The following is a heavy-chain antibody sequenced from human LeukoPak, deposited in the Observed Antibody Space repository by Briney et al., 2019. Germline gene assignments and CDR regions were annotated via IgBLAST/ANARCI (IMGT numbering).Heavy chain of an antibody. CDR3: AKVLVPDAFKDAFDI. CDR1: GFTLDDYA. J-gene: IGHJ3*02. CDR2: ISWNSGSI. Sequence: GRSLRLSCAASGFTLDDYAMHWVRQAPGKGLEWVSGISWNSGSIGYADSVKGRFTISRDNAKNSLYLQMNSLRAEDTALYYCAKVLVPDAFKDAFDIWGQGTMVTVSS. D-gene: IGHD2-2*01. V-gene: IGHV3-9*01.